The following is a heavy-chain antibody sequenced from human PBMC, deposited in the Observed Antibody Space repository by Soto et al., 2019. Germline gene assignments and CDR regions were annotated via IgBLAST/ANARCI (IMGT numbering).Heavy chain of an antibody. Sequence: GGSLRLSCAASGFTFSSYWMSWVRQAPGKGLEWVANIKQDGSEKYYVDSVKGRFTISRDNAKNSLYLQMNSLRAEYTAVYYCARDMLGGHDYIWGSYRHYFDYWGQGTLVTVSS. CDR2: IKQDGSEK. V-gene: IGHV3-7*01. D-gene: IGHD3-16*02. J-gene: IGHJ4*02. CDR3: ARDMLGGHDYIWGSYRHYFDY. CDR1: GFTFSSYW.